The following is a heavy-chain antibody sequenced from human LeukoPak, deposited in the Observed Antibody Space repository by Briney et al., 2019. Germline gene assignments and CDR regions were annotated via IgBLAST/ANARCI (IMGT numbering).Heavy chain of an antibody. Sequence: PGGSLRLSCAASGFTFSSYAMSWLRQAPEKGLEWVSVLSGGGGGTYYADSVKGRFTISRDNSKNTLYLQMNSLRAEDTAVYYCAKMAGYNYDSYFDYWGQGTLVTVSS. CDR1: GFTFSSYA. V-gene: IGHV3-23*01. J-gene: IGHJ4*02. CDR2: LSGGGGGT. D-gene: IGHD5-18*01. CDR3: AKMAGYNYDSYFDY.